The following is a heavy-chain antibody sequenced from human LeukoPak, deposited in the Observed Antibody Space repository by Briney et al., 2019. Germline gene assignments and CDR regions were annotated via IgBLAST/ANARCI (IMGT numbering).Heavy chain of an antibody. V-gene: IGHV3-48*01. CDR3: ARDKYRGDY. D-gene: IGHD1-14*01. CDR2: ISAGSSTI. J-gene: IGHJ4*02. Sequence: GGPLRPPVAASGFPFISYSMNWFGKPPGKGLEWVSYISAGSSTIYYADSVKGRFTISRDNAYNSLWLQMSSLRAEDTAVYYCARDKYRGDYWGQGTLVTVSS. CDR1: GFPFISYS.